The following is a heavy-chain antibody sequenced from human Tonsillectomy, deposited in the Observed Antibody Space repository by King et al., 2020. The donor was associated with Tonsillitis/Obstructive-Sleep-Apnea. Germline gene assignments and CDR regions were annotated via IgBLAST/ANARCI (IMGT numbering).Heavy chain of an antibody. J-gene: IGHJ4*02. CDR1: GFTFSSYW. D-gene: IGHD6-19*01. CDR2: IKQDGSEK. CDR3: ARIAVTDSCDY. Sequence: VQLVESGGGLAQPGGSLRLSCAASGFTFSSYWMTWVRQAPGKGLEWVANIKQDGSEKYYVDSVKGRFTISRDNAKKSLYLQMNSLRAEDTAVYYCARIAVTDSCDYWGQGTLVTVSS. V-gene: IGHV3-7*01.